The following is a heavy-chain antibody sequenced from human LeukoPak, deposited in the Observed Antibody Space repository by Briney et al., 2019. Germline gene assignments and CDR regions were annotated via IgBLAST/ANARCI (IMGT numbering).Heavy chain of an antibody. D-gene: IGHD6-6*01. CDR3: ARSPRAARPRYCYYGMDV. Sequence: SETLSLTCAVYGGSFSGYYWSWIRQPPGKGLEWIGEINHSGSTNYNPSLKSRVTISVDTSKNQFSLKLSSVTAADTTVYYCARSPRAARPRYCYYGMDVWGQGTTVTVSS. CDR1: GGSFSGYY. V-gene: IGHV4-34*01. J-gene: IGHJ6*02. CDR2: INHSGST.